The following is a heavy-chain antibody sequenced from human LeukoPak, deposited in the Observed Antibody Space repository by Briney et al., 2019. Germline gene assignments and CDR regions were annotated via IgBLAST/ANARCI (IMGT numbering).Heavy chain of an antibody. D-gene: IGHD6-13*01. Sequence: SAKVSCKASGGTFSSYAISWVRQAPGQGLEWMGGIIPIFGTANYAQKFQGRVTITADESTSTAYMELSSLRSEDTAVYYCARAIAAAAHTGSLGYWGQGTLVTVSS. CDR1: GGTFSSYA. V-gene: IGHV1-69*13. CDR3: ARAIAAAAHTGSLGY. CDR2: IIPIFGTA. J-gene: IGHJ4*02.